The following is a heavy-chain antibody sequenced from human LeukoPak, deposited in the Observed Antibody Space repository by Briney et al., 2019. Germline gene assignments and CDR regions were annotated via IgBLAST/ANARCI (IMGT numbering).Heavy chain of an antibody. CDR3: AELGITMIGGV. V-gene: IGHV3-21*01. Sequence: GGSLRLSCAASGFTFNKYTMNWVRQAPGKGLEWVSSISTSSSYIYYADSVKGRFTISRDNAKNSLYLQMNSLRAEDTAVYYCAELGITMIGGVWGKGTTVTISS. D-gene: IGHD3-10*02. CDR2: ISTSSSYI. CDR1: GFTFNKYT. J-gene: IGHJ6*04.